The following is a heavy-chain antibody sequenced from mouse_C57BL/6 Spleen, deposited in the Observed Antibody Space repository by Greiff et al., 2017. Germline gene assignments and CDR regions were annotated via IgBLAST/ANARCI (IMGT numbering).Heavy chain of an antibody. J-gene: IGHJ2*01. D-gene: IGHD3-3*01. CDR3: ARSGDVMAYFDY. CDR2: INPNNGGT. V-gene: IGHV1-26*01. CDR1: GYTFTDYY. Sequence: EVQLQQSGPELVKPGASVKISCKASGYTFTDYYLNWVKQSHGQSLEWIGDINPNNGGTSYTQKFKGKATLTVDQSYRTAYMERRSLTSEDSAVYCCARSGDVMAYFDYWGQGTTLTVAS.